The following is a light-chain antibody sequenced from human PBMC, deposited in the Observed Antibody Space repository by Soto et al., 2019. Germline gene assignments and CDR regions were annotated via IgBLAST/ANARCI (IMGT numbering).Light chain of an antibody. Sequence: QSVLTQPPSVSGAPGQRVTISCTGSSSNIGAGYDVHWYQQLPGTAPKLLIYGNSNRPSGVPDRFSGSKSGTSASLAIAGLQAEDEADYYCQSYDSSLSGHVVFGGGPKVTVL. J-gene: IGLJ2*01. CDR2: GNS. CDR3: QSYDSSLSGHVV. CDR1: SSNIGAGYD. V-gene: IGLV1-40*01.